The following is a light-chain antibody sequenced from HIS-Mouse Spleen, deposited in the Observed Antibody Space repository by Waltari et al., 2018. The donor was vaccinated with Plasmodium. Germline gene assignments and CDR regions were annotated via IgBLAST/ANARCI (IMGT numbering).Light chain of an antibody. CDR2: DNN. J-gene: IGLJ3*02. CDR3: GTWDSSLSAGV. CDR1: SPTIGHTY. V-gene: IGLV1-51*01. Sequence: QSVLTQPPSVSAAPGQKVTISSPGSSPTIGHTYSHGYQQLPGTAPKLLIYDNNKRPSGIPDRFSGSKSGTSATLGITGLQTGDEADYYCGTWDSSLSAGVLGGGTKLTVL.